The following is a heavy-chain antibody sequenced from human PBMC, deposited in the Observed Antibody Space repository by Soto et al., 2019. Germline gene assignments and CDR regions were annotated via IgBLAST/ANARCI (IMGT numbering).Heavy chain of an antibody. D-gene: IGHD3-3*01. CDR3: AKDSSLFWSGSTYYFDY. CDR2: ISYDGSNK. CDR1: GFTFSSYG. V-gene: IGHV3-30*18. Sequence: PGGSLRLSCAASGFTFSSYGMHWVRQAPGKGLEWVAVISYDGSNKYYADSVKGRFTISRDNSKNTLYLQMNSLRAEDTAVYYCAKDSSLFWSGSTYYFDYWGQGTLVTVSS. J-gene: IGHJ4*02.